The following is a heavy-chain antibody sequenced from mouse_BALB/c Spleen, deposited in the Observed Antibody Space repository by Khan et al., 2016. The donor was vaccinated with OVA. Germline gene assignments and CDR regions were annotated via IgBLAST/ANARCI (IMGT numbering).Heavy chain of an antibody. CDR2: VDPFSGGT. Sequence: EVQLQESGPELMKPGASVKISCKASGYSFTSYYIHWVKQSHGKSLERIGYVDPFSGGTTYNQKFKGKATLTVDKSSSTAYIHFSNLTSEDSAVYYCTRHGYVAWFTYWGQGTLVTVSA. V-gene: IGHV1S135*01. J-gene: IGHJ3*01. D-gene: IGHD2-2*01. CDR1: GYSFTSYY. CDR3: TRHGYVAWFTY.